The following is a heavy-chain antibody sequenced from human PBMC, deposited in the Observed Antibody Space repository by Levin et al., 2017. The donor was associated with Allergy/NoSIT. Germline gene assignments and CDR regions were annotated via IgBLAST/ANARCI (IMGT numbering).Heavy chain of an antibody. V-gene: IGHV4-61*01. CDR1: GGSVSSGSYF. D-gene: IGHD2-15*01. J-gene: IGHJ6*03. CDR3: ARGLYCSGGSCYPYYYYYYMDV. CDR2: IYYSGST. Sequence: SCTVSGGSVSSGSYFWSWIRQPPGKGLEWIGYIYYSGSTNYNPSLKSRVTISVDTSKNQFSLKLSSVTAAATAVYYCARGLYCSGGSCYPYYYYYYMDVWGKGTTFTVSS.